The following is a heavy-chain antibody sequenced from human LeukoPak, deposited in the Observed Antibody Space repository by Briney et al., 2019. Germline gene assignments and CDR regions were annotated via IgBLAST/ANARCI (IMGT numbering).Heavy chain of an antibody. CDR1: GFTFSSYW. D-gene: IGHD2-2*01. J-gene: IGHJ5*02. CDR2: INSDGSST. CDR3: AREALVVPANWFDP. Sequence: PGGSLRPSCAASGFTFSSYWMHWVRQAPGKGLVWVSRINSDGSSTSYADSVKGRFTISRDNAKNTLYLQMNSLRAEDTAVYYCAREALVVPANWFDPWGQGTLVTVSS. V-gene: IGHV3-74*01.